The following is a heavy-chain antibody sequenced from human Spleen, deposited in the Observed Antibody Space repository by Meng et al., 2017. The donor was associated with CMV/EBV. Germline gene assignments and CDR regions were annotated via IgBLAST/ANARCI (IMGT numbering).Heavy chain of an antibody. V-gene: IGHV4-34*01. D-gene: IGHD3-9*01. Sequence: QGQLRQWGVGLLKPSETLSLTCAVYGGSFSGYYWSWIRQPPGKGLEWIGEINHSGSTNYNPSLKSRVTISVDTSKNQFSLKLSSVTAADTAVYYCARAIDYDILTGYFGFDPWGQGTLVTVSS. CDR2: INHSGST. CDR1: GGSFSGYY. CDR3: ARAIDYDILTGYFGFDP. J-gene: IGHJ5*02.